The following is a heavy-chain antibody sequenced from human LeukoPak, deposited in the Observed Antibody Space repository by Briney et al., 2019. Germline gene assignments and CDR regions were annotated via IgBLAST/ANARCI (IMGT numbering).Heavy chain of an antibody. CDR2: ISYDGSNK. CDR3: AKASRPVVVTATHNWFDP. Sequence: GGSLRLSCAASGFTFSSYDMHWVRQAPGKGLEWVAVISYDGSNKYYADSVKGRFTISRDNSKNTLYLQMNSLRAEDTAVYYCAKASRPVVVTATHNWFDPWGQGTLVTVSS. D-gene: IGHD2-21*02. CDR1: GFTFSSYD. J-gene: IGHJ5*02. V-gene: IGHV3-30*18.